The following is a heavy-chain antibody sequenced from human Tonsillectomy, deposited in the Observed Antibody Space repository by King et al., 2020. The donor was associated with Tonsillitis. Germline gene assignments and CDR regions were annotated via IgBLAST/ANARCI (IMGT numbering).Heavy chain of an antibody. V-gene: IGHV4-30-2*01. Sequence: QLQDSGSGLVKPSQTLSLTCAVSDASISSGGYSWSWIRQPPGKGLEWIGYIYHRESPYYNPSLKSRVTISIDRSKNHLSLNLSSVTAADTAVYYCARDAGDYGMDVWGQGTTVTVSS. J-gene: IGHJ6*02. CDR1: DASISSGGYS. CDR2: IYHRESP. D-gene: IGHD3-10*01. CDR3: ARDAGDYGMDV.